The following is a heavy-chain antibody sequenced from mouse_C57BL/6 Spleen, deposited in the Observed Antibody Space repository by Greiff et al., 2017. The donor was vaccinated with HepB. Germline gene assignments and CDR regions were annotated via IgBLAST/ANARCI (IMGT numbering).Heavy chain of an antibody. CDR3: ARQGDYGRIYYAMDY. D-gene: IGHD1-1*01. CDR2: ISNGGGST. V-gene: IGHV5-12*01. J-gene: IGHJ4*01. CDR1: GFTFSDYY. Sequence: EVKLVESGGGLVQPGGSLKLSCAASGFTFSDYYMYWVRQTPEKRLEWVAYISNGGGSTYYPDTVKGRFTISRDNAKNTLYLQMSRLKSEDTAMYYCARQGDYGRIYYAMDYWGQGTSVTVSS.